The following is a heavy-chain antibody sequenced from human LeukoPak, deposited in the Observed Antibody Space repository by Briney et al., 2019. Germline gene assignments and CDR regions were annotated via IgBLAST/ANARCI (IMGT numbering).Heavy chain of an antibody. CDR3: ARVSVIDFSHTNYYYYGMDV. J-gene: IGHJ6*02. V-gene: IGHV1-18*01. Sequence: ASVTVSFTASGYTFTIYGISWVRQAPGQGLEWMGWISAYNGNTNYAQKFQGRVTMTTDTSTSTAYMELRSLRSDDAAVYYCARVSVIDFSHTNYYYYGMDVWGQGTTVTVSS. CDR2: ISAYNGNT. CDR1: GYTFTIYG. D-gene: IGHD3-10*01.